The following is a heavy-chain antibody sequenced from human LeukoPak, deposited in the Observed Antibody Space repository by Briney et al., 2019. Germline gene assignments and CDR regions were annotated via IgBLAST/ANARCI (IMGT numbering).Heavy chain of an antibody. D-gene: IGHD3-22*01. V-gene: IGHV4-59*08. CDR3: ARLLNNDNSGDTDTFDM. CDR1: GGSISRHY. Sequence: PSETLSLTCSVSGGSISRHYWSWIRQPPGKGLEWIGYISYSGSTRYNPSFQSRVTISLDTSKTHFSLKLTSVTAADTAVYYCARLLNNDNSGDTDTFDMWGPGTMVTVSS. CDR2: ISYSGST. J-gene: IGHJ3*02.